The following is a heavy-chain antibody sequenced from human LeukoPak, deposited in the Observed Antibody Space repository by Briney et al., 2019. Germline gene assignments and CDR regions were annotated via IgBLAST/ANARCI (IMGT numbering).Heavy chain of an antibody. D-gene: IGHD5-12*01. CDR1: GYTLTELS. CDR2: FDPEDGET. V-gene: IGHV1-24*01. J-gene: IGHJ4*02. CDR3: ARGEYSDYDWSFYFHH. Sequence: ASVKVSCKVSGYTLTELSMHWVRQAPGKGLEWMGGFDPEDGETIYAQKFQGRITITKDTSISTVYMELSSLSSEDTAVYFCARGEYSDYDWSFYFHHWGQGTLVTVSS.